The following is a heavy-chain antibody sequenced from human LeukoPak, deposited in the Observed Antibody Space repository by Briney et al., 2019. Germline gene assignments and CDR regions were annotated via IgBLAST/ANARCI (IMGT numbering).Heavy chain of an antibody. J-gene: IGHJ4*02. CDR2: IRYDGSNK. V-gene: IGHV3-30*02. D-gene: IGHD3-22*01. Sequence: GGSLRLSCAASGFTFSSYGMHWVRQAPGKGLEWVAFIRYDGSNKYYADSVKGRFTISRDNSKNTLYLQMNSLRAEDTAVYYCARAFATYYYDSSGHTAGYWGQGTLVTVSS. CDR3: ARAFATYYYDSSGHTAGY. CDR1: GFTFSSYG.